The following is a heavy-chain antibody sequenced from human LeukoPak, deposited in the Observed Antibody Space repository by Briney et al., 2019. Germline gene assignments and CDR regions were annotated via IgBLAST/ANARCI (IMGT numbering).Heavy chain of an antibody. J-gene: IGHJ4*02. CDR1: GYTLTELS. D-gene: IGHD1-26*01. CDR2: FDPEDGET. V-gene: IGHV1-24*01. CDR3: ATGLDRPLQYSGSYHDY. Sequence: ASVTVSCTVSGYTLTELSMHWVRQAPGKGLEWMGGFDPEDGETIYAQKFQGRVTMTEDTSTDTAYMELSSLRSEDTAVYYCATGLDRPLQYSGSYHDYWGQGTLVTVSS.